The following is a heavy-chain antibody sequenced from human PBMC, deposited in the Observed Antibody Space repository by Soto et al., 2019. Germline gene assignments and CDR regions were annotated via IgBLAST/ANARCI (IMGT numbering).Heavy chain of an antibody. D-gene: IGHD1-26*01. CDR2: ISGSGGST. J-gene: IGHJ4*02. CDR1: GFTFSSYA. Sequence: EVQLLESGGLVQPGGSLRLSCAASGFTFSSYAMSWVRQAPGKGLEWVSAISGSGGSTYYADSVKGRFTISRDNSKNTLYLQMNSLRAEDTAVYYCAKDGWELLHDYFDYWGQGTLVTVSS. V-gene: IGHV3-23*01. CDR3: AKDGWELLHDYFDY.